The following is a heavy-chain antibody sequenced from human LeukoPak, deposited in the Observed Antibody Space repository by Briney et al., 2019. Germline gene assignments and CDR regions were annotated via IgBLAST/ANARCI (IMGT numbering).Heavy chain of an antibody. CDR3: AMDTIFGARATYYGMDV. Sequence: SVTVSCKASGGTFSSYAISWVRQAPGQGLEWMGGIIPIFGTANYAQKFQGRVTITADESTSTAYMELSSLRSEDTAVYYCAMDTIFGARATYYGMDVWGQGTTVTVSS. D-gene: IGHD3-3*01. CDR1: GGTFSSYA. J-gene: IGHJ6*02. V-gene: IGHV1-69*13. CDR2: IIPIFGTA.